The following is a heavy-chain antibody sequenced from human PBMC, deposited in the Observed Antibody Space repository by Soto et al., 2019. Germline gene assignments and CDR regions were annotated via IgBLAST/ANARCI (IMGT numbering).Heavy chain of an antibody. CDR3: AKTPYSSPDRYYYYYMDV. Sequence: PGGSVRLTCAASGVSFSSYAMSWVRQAPGKGLEWVSAISGSGGSTYYADSVKGRFTISRDNSKNTLYLQMNSLRAEDTAVYYSAKTPYSSPDRYYYYYMDVWGKGTTVTVSS. J-gene: IGHJ6*03. CDR1: GVSFSSYA. CDR2: ISGSGGST. D-gene: IGHD6-13*01. V-gene: IGHV3-23*01.